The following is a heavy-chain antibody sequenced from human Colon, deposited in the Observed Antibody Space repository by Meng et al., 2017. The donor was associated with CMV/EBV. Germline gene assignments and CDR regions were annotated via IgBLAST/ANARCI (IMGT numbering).Heavy chain of an antibody. CDR3: ARGTLRITEADYYGSGHDY. Sequence: FTRSYIPWVRQAPGQGLEWMGIINPSGGSTTYAQKFQGRVTMTRDTSTTTVYMELRGLRSEDTAVYFCARGTLRITEADYYGSGHDYWGQGTLVTVSS. CDR2: INPSGGST. J-gene: IGHJ4*02. V-gene: IGHV1-46*01. D-gene: IGHD3-10*01. CDR1: FTRSY.